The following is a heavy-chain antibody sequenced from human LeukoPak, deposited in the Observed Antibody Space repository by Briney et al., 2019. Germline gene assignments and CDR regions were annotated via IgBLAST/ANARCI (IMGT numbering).Heavy chain of an antibody. J-gene: IGHJ4*02. CDR2: LYSDGST. CDR3: AKSERLTMIGGWAPTFDS. V-gene: IGHV3-66*01. Sequence: GGSLRLSCAASGFTVSDKYMSWVRQAPGKGLEWVSILYSDGSTYYADSVAGRFTISRDNSKNTLFFQMNSLRVEDTAVYYCAKSERLTMIGGWAPTFDSWGQGTLVTVSS. D-gene: IGHD3-22*01. CDR1: GFTVSDKY.